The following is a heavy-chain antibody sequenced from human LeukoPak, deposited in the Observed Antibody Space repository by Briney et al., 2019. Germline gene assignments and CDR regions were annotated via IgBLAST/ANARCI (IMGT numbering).Heavy chain of an antibody. CDR3: ARDYGDYSYFDY. CDR1: GFTFSSYS. Sequence: GGSLRLSCAASGFTFSSYSMNWVRQAPGKGLEWVSSISSSSSYIYYADSVKGRFTISRDNAKNSLYLQMNSLTAEDTAVYYCARDYGDYSYFDYWGQGTLVTVSS. CDR2: ISSSSSYI. D-gene: IGHD4-17*01. V-gene: IGHV3-21*01. J-gene: IGHJ4*02.